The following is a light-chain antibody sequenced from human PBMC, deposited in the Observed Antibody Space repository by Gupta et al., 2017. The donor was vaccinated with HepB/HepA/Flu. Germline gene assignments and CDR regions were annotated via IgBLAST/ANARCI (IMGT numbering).Light chain of an antibody. CDR3: QQSDYIPFT. V-gene: IGKV1-39*01. CDR2: SAS. CDR1: QIITTY. Sequence: DIQMTQSPSSLSASIGDRVTITCRASQIITTYLSWYQQKPGKAPRLLISSASRLQSGVPSRFSGSGSGTDFTLTISRLQLEDFATYYCQQSDYIPFTFGHGTTVDI. J-gene: IGKJ3*01.